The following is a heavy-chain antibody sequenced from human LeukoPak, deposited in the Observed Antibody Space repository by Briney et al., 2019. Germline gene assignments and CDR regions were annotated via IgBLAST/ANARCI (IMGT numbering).Heavy chain of an antibody. CDR1: GYTFTGYY. J-gene: IGHJ5*02. D-gene: IGHD6-13*01. Sequence: ASVKVSCKASGYTFTGYYMHWVRQAPGQGLEWMGWINPNSGGTNYAQKFQGRVTMTRDTSISTAYMELSRLRSDDTAVYCCARDSSSWYRSEQNWFDPWGQGTLVTVSS. CDR2: INPNSGGT. V-gene: IGHV1-2*02. CDR3: ARDSSSWYRSEQNWFDP.